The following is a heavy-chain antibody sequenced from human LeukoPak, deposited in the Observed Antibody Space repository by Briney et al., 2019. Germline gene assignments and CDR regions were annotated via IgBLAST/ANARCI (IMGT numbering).Heavy chain of an antibody. CDR3: ARDGARLDI. CDR1: GYSLNNHA. D-gene: IGHD4/OR15-4a*01. CDR2: VTRETGDP. V-gene: IGHV7-4-1*02. J-gene: IGHJ3*02. Sequence: APVKVPCKASGYSLNNHAIHWVRQAPGKGPEGMGWVTRETGDPTEAQGFTGRFVFPLDPSGNTAYLQINSLKADDTALDYCARDGARLDIWGQGTMVTVSS.